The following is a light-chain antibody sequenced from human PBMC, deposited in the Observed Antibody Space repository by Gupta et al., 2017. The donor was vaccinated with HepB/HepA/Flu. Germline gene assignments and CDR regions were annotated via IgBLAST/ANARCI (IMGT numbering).Light chain of an antibody. Sequence: LQLTQSPSSVYASVGDRVTITCRASQGISRWLAWYQQKPGKAPKLLIYDASRLKSGVPSRFSGSGSGTDFTLTISSRQPEDFATYYCQQYNSFPLTFGGGTKVEIK. CDR1: QGISRW. CDR3: QQYNSFPLT. V-gene: IGKV1-12*01. J-gene: IGKJ4*01. CDR2: DAS.